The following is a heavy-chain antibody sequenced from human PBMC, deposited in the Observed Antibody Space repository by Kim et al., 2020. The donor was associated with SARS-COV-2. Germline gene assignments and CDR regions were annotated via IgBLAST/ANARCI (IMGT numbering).Heavy chain of an antibody. Sequence: GGSLRLSCAASGFTFSSYAMHWVRQAPGKGLEWVAVISYDGSNKYYADSVKGRFTISRDNSKNTLYLQMNSLRAEDTAVYYCARDRRPYRIAAAETDYYYYGMDVWGQGTTVTVSS. J-gene: IGHJ6*02. CDR2: ISYDGSNK. V-gene: IGHV3-30*04. CDR3: ARDRRPYRIAAAETDYYYYGMDV. D-gene: IGHD6-13*01. CDR1: GFTFSSYA.